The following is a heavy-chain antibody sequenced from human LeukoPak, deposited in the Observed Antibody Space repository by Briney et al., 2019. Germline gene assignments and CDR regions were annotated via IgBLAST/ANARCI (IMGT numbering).Heavy chain of an antibody. V-gene: IGHV4-34*01. Sequence: SETLSLTCAVYGGSFSGYYWSWICQPPGKGLEWIGEINHSGSTNYNPSLKSRVTISVDTSKNQFSLKLSSVTAADTAVYYCARVGEWELPFDYWGQGTLVTVSS. CDR3: ARVGEWELPFDY. J-gene: IGHJ4*02. D-gene: IGHD1-26*01. CDR2: INHSGST. CDR1: GGSFSGYY.